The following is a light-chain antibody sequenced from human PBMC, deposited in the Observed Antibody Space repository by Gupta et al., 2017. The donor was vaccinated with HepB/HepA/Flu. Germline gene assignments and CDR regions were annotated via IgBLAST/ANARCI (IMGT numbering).Light chain of an antibody. CDR2: GAS. CDR1: QSVSSS. Sequence: EIVMTQSPATLSVSPGERATLSCRASQSVSSSLAWYQQKPGQAPSLLIYGASTRGTGVPARFSGSGSGTEFTLTISSLQSEDFAVYYCQHEDNWPCTFGHGTKVDIK. J-gene: IGKJ3*01. CDR3: QHEDNWPCT. V-gene: IGKV3-15*01.